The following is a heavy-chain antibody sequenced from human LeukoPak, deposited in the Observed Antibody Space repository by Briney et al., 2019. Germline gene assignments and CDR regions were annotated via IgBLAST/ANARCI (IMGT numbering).Heavy chain of an antibody. CDR3: ARVAEYSSGWYDPFDY. D-gene: IGHD6-19*01. Sequence: ASVKVSCKASGYTFTSYAIHWVRQAPGQGLEWMGWINTNTGNPTYAQGFTGRCVFSLDTSVSTAYLQISSLKAEDTAVYSCARVAEYSSGWYDPFDYWGQGTLVTVSS. V-gene: IGHV7-4-1*02. J-gene: IGHJ4*02. CDR1: GYTFTSYA. CDR2: INTNTGNP.